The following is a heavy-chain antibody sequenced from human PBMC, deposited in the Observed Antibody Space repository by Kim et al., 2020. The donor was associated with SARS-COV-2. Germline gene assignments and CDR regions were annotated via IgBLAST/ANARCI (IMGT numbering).Heavy chain of an antibody. CDR3: ARPGTVAGANWYFDL. J-gene: IGHJ2*01. D-gene: IGHD6-19*01. Sequence: DSVKGRFTISRDNSKNTLYLQMNSRGAEDTAVYYCARPGTVAGANWYFDLWGRGTLVTVSS. V-gene: IGHV3-30*07.